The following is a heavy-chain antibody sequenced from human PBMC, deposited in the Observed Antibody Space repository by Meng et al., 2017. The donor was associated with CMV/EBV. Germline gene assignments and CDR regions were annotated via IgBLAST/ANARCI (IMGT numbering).Heavy chain of an antibody. CDR2: INHSGST. V-gene: IGHV4-34*01. Sequence: SQTLSLTCAVYGGSFSGYYWSWIRQPPGKGLEWIGEINHSGSTNYNPSLKSRVTISVDTSKNQFSLKLSSVTAADTAVNYCARGRKTYCSSTSCYRYGMDVWGQGTTVTVSS. CDR3: ARGRKTYCSSTSCYRYGMDV. D-gene: IGHD2-2*01. J-gene: IGHJ6*02. CDR1: GGSFSGYY.